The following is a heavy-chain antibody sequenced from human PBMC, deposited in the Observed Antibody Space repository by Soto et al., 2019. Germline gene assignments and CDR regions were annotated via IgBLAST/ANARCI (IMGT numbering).Heavy chain of an antibody. CDR1: GYTFTDYY. V-gene: IGHV1-2*02. D-gene: IGHD2-8*01. J-gene: IGHJ6*02. CDR2: INPNSGGT. CDR3: ARDVKRTHSCTNGVCYYHYYDMDV. Sequence: ASVKVSCKASGYTFTDYYGHWVRQAPGQGLEWMGWINPNSGGTKTAQKFQGRVTVTRDTSISTAYMDLSRLRSDDKAVYYCARDVKRTHSCTNGVCYYHYYDMDVWGQGTMLAVSS.